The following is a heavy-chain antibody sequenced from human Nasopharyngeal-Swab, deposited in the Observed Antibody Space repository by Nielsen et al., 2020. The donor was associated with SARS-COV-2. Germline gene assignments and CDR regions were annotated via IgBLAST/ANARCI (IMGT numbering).Heavy chain of an antibody. CDR2: INHSGST. Sequence: SDTLSLTCAVYGGSFSGYYWSWIRQPPGKGLEWIGEINHSGSTNYNPSLKSRVTISVDTSKNQFSLKLSSVTAADTAVYYCARGPGYCSSTSCHAYFDYWGQGTLVTVSS. V-gene: IGHV4-34*01. D-gene: IGHD2-2*01. CDR1: GGSFSGYY. CDR3: ARGPGYCSSTSCHAYFDY. J-gene: IGHJ4*02.